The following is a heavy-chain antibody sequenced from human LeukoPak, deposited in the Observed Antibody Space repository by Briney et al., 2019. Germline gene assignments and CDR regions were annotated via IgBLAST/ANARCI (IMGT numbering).Heavy chain of an antibody. CDR1: GGSISSYY. CDR2: IYTSGST. J-gene: IGHJ6*03. CDR3: ARHSYYYYMDV. Sequence: SETLSLTCTVSGGSISSYYWSWLRQPPGKGLEWIGYIYTSGSTNYNPSLKSRVTISVDTSKNQFSLKLSSVTAADTAVYYCARHSYYYYMDVWGKGTTVTVSS. V-gene: IGHV4-4*09.